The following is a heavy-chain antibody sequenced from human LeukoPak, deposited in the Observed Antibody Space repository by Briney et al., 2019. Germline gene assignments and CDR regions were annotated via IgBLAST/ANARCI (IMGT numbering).Heavy chain of an antibody. D-gene: IGHD3-10*01. Sequence: GGSLRLSCAASGFTFDDYGMSWARQAPGKGLEWVSGINWNGGSTGYADSVKGRFTISRDNAKNSLYLQMNSLRAEDTALYYCARDTSSSYGSGSDYWGQGTLVTVSS. J-gene: IGHJ4*02. V-gene: IGHV3-20*04. CDR1: GFTFDDYG. CDR2: INWNGGST. CDR3: ARDTSSSYGSGSDY.